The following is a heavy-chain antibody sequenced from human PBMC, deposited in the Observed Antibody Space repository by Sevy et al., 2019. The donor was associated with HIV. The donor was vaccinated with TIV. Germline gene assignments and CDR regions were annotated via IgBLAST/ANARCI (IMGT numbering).Heavy chain of an antibody. CDR1: GFTFSSYE. V-gene: IGHV3-48*03. CDR3: AKRGGQYDLGMDV. D-gene: IGHD3-3*01. Sequence: GGSLRLSCAASGFTFSSYEMNWVRQAPGKGLEWVSYISSSGSTIYYADSVRGRFTISRDNAKKSLYLQMNSLRAEGTAVYYCAKRGGQYDLGMDVWGQGTTVTVSS. J-gene: IGHJ6*02. CDR2: ISSSGSTI.